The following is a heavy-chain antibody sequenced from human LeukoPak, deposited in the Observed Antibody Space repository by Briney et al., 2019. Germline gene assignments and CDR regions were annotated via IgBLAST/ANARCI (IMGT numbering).Heavy chain of an antibody. J-gene: IGHJ4*02. CDR3: AKDQAVAGTSLLGY. CDR2: ISYDGSNK. V-gene: IGHV3-30*18. CDR1: GFTFSSYG. D-gene: IGHD6-19*01. Sequence: GGSLRLSCAASGFTFSSYGMHWVRQAPGKVLEWVAVISYDGSNKYYADSVKGRFTISRDNSKNTLYLQMNSLRAEDTAVYYCAKDQAVAGTSLLGYWGQGTLVTVSS.